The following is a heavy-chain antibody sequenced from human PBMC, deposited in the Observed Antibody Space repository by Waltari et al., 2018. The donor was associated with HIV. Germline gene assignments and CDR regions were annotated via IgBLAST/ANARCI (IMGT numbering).Heavy chain of an antibody. J-gene: IGHJ2*01. D-gene: IGHD4-17*01. CDR1: GFTFSSYW. Sequence: EVQLVESGGGLVQLGGSLRLSCAASGFTFSSYWMHWVRQAPGKGLVWVSRINSDGSSTSYADSVKGRFTISRDNAKNTLYLQMNSLRAEDTAVYYCARVEMTTVSNWYFDLWGRGTLVTVSS. CDR2: INSDGSST. CDR3: ARVEMTTVSNWYFDL. V-gene: IGHV3-74*01.